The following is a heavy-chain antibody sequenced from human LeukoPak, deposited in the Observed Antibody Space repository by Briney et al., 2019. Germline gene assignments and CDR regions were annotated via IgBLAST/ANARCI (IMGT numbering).Heavy chain of an antibody. CDR2: IYYSGST. Sequence: KSSETLSLTCTVSGGSISSSSYYWGWIRQPPGKGLEWIGSIYYSGSTYYNPSLKSRVTISVDTSKNQFSLKLSSVTAADTAVYYCARDLGHPIAGHFQHWGQGTLVTVSS. V-gene: IGHV4-39*07. J-gene: IGHJ1*01. CDR3: ARDLGHPIAGHFQH. D-gene: IGHD1-26*01. CDR1: GGSISSSSYY.